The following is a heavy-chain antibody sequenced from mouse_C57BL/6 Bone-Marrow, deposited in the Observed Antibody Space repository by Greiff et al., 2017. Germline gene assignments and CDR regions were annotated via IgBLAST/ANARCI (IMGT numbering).Heavy chain of an antibody. D-gene: IGHD1-1*01. CDR2: ISSGSSTI. J-gene: IGHJ2*01. CDR3: AREDYYGSSFFDY. V-gene: IGHV5-17*01. CDR1: GFTFSDYG. Sequence: EVQVVESGGGLVKPGGSLKLSCAASGFTFSDYGMHWVRQAPEKGLEWVAYISSGSSTIYYADTVKGRYTISRDNAKNTLFLQMTSLRSEDTAMYYCAREDYYGSSFFDYWGQGTTRTVSS.